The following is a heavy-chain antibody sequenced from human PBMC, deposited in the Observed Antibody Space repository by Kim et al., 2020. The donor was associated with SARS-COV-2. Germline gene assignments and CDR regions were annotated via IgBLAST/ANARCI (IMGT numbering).Heavy chain of an antibody. V-gene: IGHV1-8*01. CDR2: MNPNLGNT. Sequence: ASVKVSCKASGYSFTGYDINWVRQATGQGLEWMGWMNPNLGNTGYAQKFQGRVTLTWDTSIRTAYMELSSLKSEDTAVYYCARRAPSPDYNYFAMDVWGQGTTVTVSS. D-gene: IGHD3-3*01. CDR3: ARRAPSPDYNYFAMDV. J-gene: IGHJ6*02. CDR1: GYSFTGYD.